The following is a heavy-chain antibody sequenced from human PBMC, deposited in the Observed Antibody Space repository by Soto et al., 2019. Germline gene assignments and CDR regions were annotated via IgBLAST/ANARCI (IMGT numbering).Heavy chain of an antibody. J-gene: IGHJ6*02. CDR3: AKGGGPRGYYGMDV. CDR1: GFTFSSYA. Sequence: GGSLRLSCAASGFTFSSYAMSWVRQAPGKGLEWVSAISGSGGSTYYADSVKGRFTISRDNSKNTLYLQMNSLRAEDTAVYYCAKGGGPRGYYGMDVWGQGTSVTVSS. V-gene: IGHV3-23*01. CDR2: ISGSGGST. D-gene: IGHD2-15*01.